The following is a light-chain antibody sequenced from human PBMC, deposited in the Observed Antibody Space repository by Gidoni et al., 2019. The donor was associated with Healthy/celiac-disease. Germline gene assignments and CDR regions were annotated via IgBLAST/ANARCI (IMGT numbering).Light chain of an antibody. V-gene: IGKV3D-20*01. CDR3: QQYGSSPLT. Sequence: EIVLTQSPATLSLSLGERATLSCGARQSGSSSYLAWYQQKPGLAPRLLIYDASSRATGIPDRFSGSGSGTDFTLTISRLEPEDFAVYYCQQYGSSPLTFXGXTKVEIK. CDR1: QSGSSSY. CDR2: DAS. J-gene: IGKJ4*01.